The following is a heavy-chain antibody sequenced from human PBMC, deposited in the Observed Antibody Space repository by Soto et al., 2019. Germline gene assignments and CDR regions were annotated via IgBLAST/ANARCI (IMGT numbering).Heavy chain of an antibody. J-gene: IGHJ4*02. CDR1: GYTFTSYD. D-gene: IGHD6-13*01. CDR3: ARTRRAAAGTDFDY. CDR2: MNYNNGDT. Sequence: QVQLVQSGADVKMPGASVKVSCEASGYTFTSYDINWVRQATGQGLEWMGWMNYNNGDTGYAQQFQGRVAMTRHASISTAYLELSSLTSEDSAVYYCARTRRAAAGTDFDYWGQGTLVTVSS. V-gene: IGHV1-8*01.